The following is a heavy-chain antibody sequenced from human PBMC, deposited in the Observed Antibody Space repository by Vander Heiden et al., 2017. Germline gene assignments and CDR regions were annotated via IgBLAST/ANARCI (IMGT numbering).Heavy chain of an antibody. Sequence: TCCSYAMHWVRQAPGKGLEWVAVISYDGSNKYYADSVKGRFTISRDNSKNTLYLQMNSLRAEDTAVYYCARAPDTAMVMSYFDYWGQGTLVTVSS. V-gene: IGHV3-30-3*01. D-gene: IGHD5-18*01. CDR1: TCCSYA. CDR3: ARAPDTAMVMSYFDY. CDR2: ISYDGSNK. J-gene: IGHJ4*02.